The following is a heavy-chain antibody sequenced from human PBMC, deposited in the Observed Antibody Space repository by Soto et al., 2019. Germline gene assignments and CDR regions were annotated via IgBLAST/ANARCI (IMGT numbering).Heavy chain of an antibody. CDR1: GGTFSSYA. CDR3: ARDTDIVVVVAANYYYGMDV. CDR2: IIPIFGTA. Sequence: QVQLVQSGAEVKKPGSSVKVSCKASGGTFSSYAISWVRQAPGQGLEWMGGIIPIFGTANYAQKFQGRVTITADKATSTAYMELSSLRSEDTDVYYCARDTDIVVVVAANYYYGMDVWGQGTTVTVSS. V-gene: IGHV1-69*06. D-gene: IGHD2-15*01. J-gene: IGHJ6*02.